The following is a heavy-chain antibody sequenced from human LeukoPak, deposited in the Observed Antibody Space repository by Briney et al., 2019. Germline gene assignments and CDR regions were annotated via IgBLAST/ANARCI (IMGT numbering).Heavy chain of an antibody. CDR3: ARLVARAARRPRGDY. CDR1: GGSISSSSYY. D-gene: IGHD6-6*01. CDR2: INHSGST. V-gene: IGHV4-39*07. J-gene: IGHJ4*02. Sequence: SETLSLTCTVSGGSISSSSYYWSWIRQPPGKGLEWIGEINHSGSTNYNPSLKSRVTISVDTSKNQFSLKLSSVTAADTAVYYCARLVARAARRPRGDYWGQGTLVTVSS.